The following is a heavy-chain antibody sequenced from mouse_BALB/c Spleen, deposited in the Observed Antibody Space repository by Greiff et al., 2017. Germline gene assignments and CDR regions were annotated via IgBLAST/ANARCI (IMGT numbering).Heavy chain of an antibody. CDR3: ARRHYGSRYWYFDV. Sequence: QVQLQQSGPQLVRPGASVKISCKASGYSFTSYWMHWVKQRPGQGLEWIGMIDPSDSETRLNQKFKDKATLTVDKSSSTAYMQLSSPTSEDSAVYYCARRHYGSRYWYFDVWGAGTTVTVSS. CDR2: IDPSDSET. D-gene: IGHD1-1*01. V-gene: IGHV1S126*01. J-gene: IGHJ1*01. CDR1: GYSFTSYW.